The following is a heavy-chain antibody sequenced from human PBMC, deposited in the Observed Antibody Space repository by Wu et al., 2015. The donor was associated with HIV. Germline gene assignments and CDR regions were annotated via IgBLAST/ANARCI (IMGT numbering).Heavy chain of an antibody. CDR3: ARGVPSAGGFDL. Sequence: QVQLVQSGAEVKKLGSSVRVSCRAAGYTFSIYDINWVRQTAGQGLEWMGWMSPNSGNTGYAQRIQGRVTLTRNVSISTAYLELSGLTSEDTAVYYCARGVPSAGGFDLWGQGTLVTVSS. J-gene: IGHJ4*02. CDR1: GYTFSIYD. V-gene: IGHV1-8*01. CDR2: MSPNSGNT. D-gene: IGHD6-13*01.